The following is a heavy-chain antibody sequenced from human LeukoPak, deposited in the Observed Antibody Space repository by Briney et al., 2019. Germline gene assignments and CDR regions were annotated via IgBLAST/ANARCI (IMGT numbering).Heavy chain of an antibody. CDR1: GYTFTSYG. J-gene: IGHJ3*02. CDR3: ARDHEKQTIVVVPAAYDAFDI. CDR2: ISAYNGNT. V-gene: IGHV1-18*01. D-gene: IGHD2-2*01. Sequence: ASVKVSCKASGYTFTSYGISWVRQAPGQGLEWMGWISAYNGNTNYAQKLRGRVTMTTDTSTSTAYMELRSLRSDDTAVYYCARDHEKQTIVVVPAAYDAFDIWGQGTMVTVSS.